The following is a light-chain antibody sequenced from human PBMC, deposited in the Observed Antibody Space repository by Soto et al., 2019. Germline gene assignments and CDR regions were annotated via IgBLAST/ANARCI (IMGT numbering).Light chain of an antibody. CDR3: SSYTSSSTWV. CDR1: SSDVGGYNY. Sequence: QSVLTQPASVSGSPGQSITISCTGTSSDVGGYNYVSWYQHHPGKAPKLMIYDVSNRPSGVANRFSGSKSVNTASLTISGLHADDDADYYCSSYTSSSTWVFGGGTKLTVL. V-gene: IGLV2-14*03. J-gene: IGLJ2*01. CDR2: DVS.